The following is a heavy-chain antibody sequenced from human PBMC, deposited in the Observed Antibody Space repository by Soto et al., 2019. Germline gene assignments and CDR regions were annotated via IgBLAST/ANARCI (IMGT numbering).Heavy chain of an antibody. V-gene: IGHV4-30-4*01. J-gene: IGHJ4*02. CDR2: IYYSGST. CDR3: ASRKSSPYFDY. D-gene: IGHD3-10*01. CDR1: GVSIDSGYW. Sequence: SETLSLTCDVSGVSIDSGYWWGWVRQPPGKGLEWIGYIYYSGSTYYNPSLKSRVTISVDTSKNQFSLKLSSVTAADTAVYYCASRKSSPYFDYWGQGTLVTVSS.